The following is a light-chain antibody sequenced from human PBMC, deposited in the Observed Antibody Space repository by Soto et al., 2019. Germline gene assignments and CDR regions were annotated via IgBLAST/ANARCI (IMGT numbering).Light chain of an antibody. Sequence: IVLTQSPVSLSLSPGERATLSCRASQRFGSSNLAWYQQKPGQAPRLLIYSTSSRATGIPDRFSGSGSGTDFTLTISSLQPEDVATYYCQEYNSYPVSFGQGTRLEIK. CDR3: QEYNSYPVS. CDR2: STS. V-gene: IGKV3-20*01. CDR1: QRFGSSN. J-gene: IGKJ5*01.